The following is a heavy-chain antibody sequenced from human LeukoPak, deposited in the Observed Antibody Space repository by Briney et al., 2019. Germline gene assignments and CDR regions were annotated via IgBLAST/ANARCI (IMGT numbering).Heavy chain of an antibody. CDR3: ARDSDESSGSFDY. V-gene: IGHV3-53*01. D-gene: IGHD3-22*01. CDR1: GFTFSSYE. CDR2: IYSGGST. Sequence: TGGSLRLSCAASGFTFSSYEMNWVRQAPGKGLEWVSVIYSGGSTYYADSVKGRFTISRDNSKNTLYLQMNSLRAEDTAVYYCARDSDESSGSFDYWGQGALVTVSS. J-gene: IGHJ4*02.